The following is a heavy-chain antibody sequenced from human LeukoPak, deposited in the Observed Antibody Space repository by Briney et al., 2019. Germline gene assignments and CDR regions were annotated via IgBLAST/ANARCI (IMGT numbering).Heavy chain of an antibody. CDR3: ARLLRTVVGTDS. CDR1: GGSISSSSYY. D-gene: IGHD6-19*01. Sequence: PSETLSLTCTVSGGSISSSSYYWGWIRQPPGKGLEWIGQIYYSGSTYYNPSLESRLTISADRSKNQFSLKLSSVTAADTAVYHCARLLRTVVGTDSWGQGILVSVSS. J-gene: IGHJ4*02. V-gene: IGHV4-39*01. CDR2: IYYSGST.